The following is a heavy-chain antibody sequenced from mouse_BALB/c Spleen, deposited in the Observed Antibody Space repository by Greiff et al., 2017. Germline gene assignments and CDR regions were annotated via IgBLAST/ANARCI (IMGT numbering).Heavy chain of an antibody. CDR1: GYTFTSYW. CDR2: IYPSDSYT. Sequence: QVQLQQPGAELVKPGASVKLSCKASGYTFTSYWINWVKQRPGQGLEWIGNIYPSDSYTNYNQKFKDKATLTVDKSSSTAYMQLSSPTSEDSAVYYCTREELGRGAMDYWGQGTSVTVSS. CDR3: TREELGRGAMDY. J-gene: IGHJ4*01. D-gene: IGHD4-1*01. V-gene: IGHV1-69*02.